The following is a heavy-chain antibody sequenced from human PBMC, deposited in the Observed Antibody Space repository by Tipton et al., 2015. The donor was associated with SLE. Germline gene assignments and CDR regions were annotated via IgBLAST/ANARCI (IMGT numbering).Heavy chain of an antibody. D-gene: IGHD3-22*01. J-gene: IGHJ4*02. CDR3: AKEGVLDDSTGYYSVAFFEN. CDR1: GFTFDDYA. CDR2: ISWNSLSI. Sequence: SLRLSCAASGFTFDDYAMHWVRQAPGKGLEWVSRISWNSLSIDYADSVKGRFTISRDNAKNSLYLQMNSLRAEDTALYYCAKEGVLDDSTGYYSVAFFENWGQGTLVTVSS. V-gene: IGHV3-9*01.